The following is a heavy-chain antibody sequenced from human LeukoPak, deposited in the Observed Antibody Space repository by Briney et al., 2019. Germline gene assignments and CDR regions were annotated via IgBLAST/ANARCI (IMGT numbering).Heavy chain of an antibody. CDR1: GFTFSSYA. J-gene: IGHJ4*02. CDR2: ISGSGGST. CDR3: AKVDTAMVTLYSFDY. V-gene: IGHV3-23*01. D-gene: IGHD5-18*01. Sequence: GGSLRLSCAASGFTFSSYAMSWVRQAPGKGLEWVSAISGSGGSTYYADSVKGRFTISRDNSKNTLYLQMNSLRAEDTAVYYCAKVDTAMVTLYSFDYWGQGTLVTVPS.